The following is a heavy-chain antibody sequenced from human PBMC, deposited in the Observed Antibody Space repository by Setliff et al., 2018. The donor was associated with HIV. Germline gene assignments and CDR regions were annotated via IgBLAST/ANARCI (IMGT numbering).Heavy chain of an antibody. Sequence: SVKISCKASGGTFGSYAISWVRQAPGQGLEWLGGIIPIFETTNYAQKFQGRVTITADKSTSTIYMELSSLRSDDTAVYYCARGQGVHFWVNDAFDIWGQGTMVTVSS. CDR3: ARGQGVHFWVNDAFDI. D-gene: IGHD3-10*01. V-gene: IGHV1-69*06. J-gene: IGHJ3*02. CDR1: GGTFGSYA. CDR2: IIPIFETT.